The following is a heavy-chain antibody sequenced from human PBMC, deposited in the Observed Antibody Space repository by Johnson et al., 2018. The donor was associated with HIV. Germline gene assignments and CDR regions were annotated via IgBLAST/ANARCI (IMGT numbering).Heavy chain of an antibody. Sequence: QVQLVESGGGVVQPGRSLRLSCAASGFTFSSYGMHWVRQAPGKGLEWVAVIWYDGSEKYYVDSVKGRFTISRDNAKNSLYLQMNSLRAEDTAVYYCARDSGSYQGAFDIWGQGTMVTVS. V-gene: IGHV3-33*01. CDR2: IWYDGSEK. CDR3: ARDSGSYQGAFDI. CDR1: GFTFSSYG. D-gene: IGHD1-26*01. J-gene: IGHJ3*02.